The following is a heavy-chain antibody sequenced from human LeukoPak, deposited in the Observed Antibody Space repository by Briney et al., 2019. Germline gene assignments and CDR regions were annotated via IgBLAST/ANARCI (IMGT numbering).Heavy chain of an antibody. V-gene: IGHV4-30-2*01. CDR1: GDSIGSGGYS. D-gene: IGHD2-15*01. CDR3: ARAGYCSGGSCRRSDAFDI. Sequence: PSQTLSLTCAVSGDSIGSGGYSWSWIRQPPGKGLEWIGYIYHSGSTYYNPSLKSRVTISVDRSKNQFSLKLSSVTAADTAVYYCARAGYCSGGSCRRSDAFDIWGQGTMVTVSS. CDR2: IYHSGST. J-gene: IGHJ3*02.